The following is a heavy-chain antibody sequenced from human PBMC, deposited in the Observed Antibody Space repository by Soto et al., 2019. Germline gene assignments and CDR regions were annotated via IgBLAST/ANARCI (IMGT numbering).Heavy chain of an antibody. J-gene: IGHJ3*02. D-gene: IGHD5-12*01. CDR1: GFTFNNAW. V-gene: IGHV3-15*07. CDR2: IKSRTEVATT. CDR3: TTGGGPRGYSDFDPPAEEIVDI. Sequence: EVQLVESGGGLVKPGGSLRLSCIPSGFTFNNAWLNWVRQAPGKGLEWVAHIKSRTEVATTNYASPVRGRFTISRDDSRDTLFLQMNSLQTDDTGVYYCTTGGGPRGYSDFDPPAEEIVDIWGRGTMVTVSS.